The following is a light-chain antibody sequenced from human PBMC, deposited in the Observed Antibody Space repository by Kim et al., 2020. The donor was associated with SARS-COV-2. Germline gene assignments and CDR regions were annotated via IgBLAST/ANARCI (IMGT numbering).Light chain of an antibody. J-gene: IGLJ1*01. V-gene: IGLV1-44*01. CDR1: SSNIGSNT. CDR2: SNN. Sequence: QSVLTQPPSASGTPGQRVTISCSGSSSNIGSNTVNWYQQLPGMATKLLIYSNNQRPSGVPDRFSGSKSGTSASLAISGLQSEDEADYYCAAWDDSLNGQVFGTGTKVTVL. CDR3: AAWDDSLNGQV.